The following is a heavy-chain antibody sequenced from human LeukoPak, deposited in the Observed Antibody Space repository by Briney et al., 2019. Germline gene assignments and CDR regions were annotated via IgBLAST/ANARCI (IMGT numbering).Heavy chain of an antibody. CDR3: ARDSGSYYYYGVDV. CDR1: GFTFTSYG. D-gene: IGHD3-10*01. Sequence: GRSLRLSCAASGFTFTSYGMHWVRQAPGKGLEWVSIIWYDGSNKYYTDSVKGRFTISRDNSKNTLYLQMNSLRAEDTAVYYCARDSGSYYYYGVDVWGKGTTVTVSS. CDR2: IWYDGSNK. J-gene: IGHJ6*04. V-gene: IGHV3-33*01.